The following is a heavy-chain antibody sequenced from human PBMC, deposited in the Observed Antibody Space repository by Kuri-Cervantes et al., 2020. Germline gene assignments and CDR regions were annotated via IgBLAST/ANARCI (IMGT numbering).Heavy chain of an antibody. CDR3: ARRQLKQQLVFQAGCFDY. Sequence: SETLSLTCAVYGGSFSGYYWRWIRQPPGKGLEWVGYIYYSESTYSNPSLKSRVTILVNTSKNQITLKLSTVTAADTAVYYCARRQLKQQLVFQAGCFDYWGQGTLVTVSS. CDR1: GGSFSGYY. V-gene: IGHV4-34*01. J-gene: IGHJ4*02. CDR2: IYYSEST. D-gene: IGHD6-13*01.